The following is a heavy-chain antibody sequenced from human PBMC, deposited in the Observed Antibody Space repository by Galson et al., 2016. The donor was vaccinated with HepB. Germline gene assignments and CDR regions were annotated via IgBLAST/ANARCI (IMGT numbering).Heavy chain of an antibody. D-gene: IGHD5-18*01. Sequence: SLRLSCAASGFTFSNYPMNWVRQAPGKGLEWVAVISYDGNKKYYADSVIGRATISRDNSKNTVFLRVNSLRGEDTAVYYCAKPYGYSYGSYAFDIWGQGTMVTVSS. CDR2: ISYDGNKK. CDR1: GFTFSNYP. J-gene: IGHJ3*02. CDR3: AKPYGYSYGSYAFDI. V-gene: IGHV3-30*18.